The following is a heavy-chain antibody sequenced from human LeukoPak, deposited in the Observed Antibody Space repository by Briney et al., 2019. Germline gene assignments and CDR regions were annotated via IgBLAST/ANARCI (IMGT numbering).Heavy chain of an antibody. CDR1: GFTFDDYA. CDR3: AKDIGSSSWYLGN. J-gene: IGHJ4*02. Sequence: PGGSLRLSCAASGFTFDDYAMHWVRQAPGKGLEWVSGISWNSGSIGYADSVKGRFTISRDNAKNSLYLEMNSLRAEDTASYYCAKDIGSSSWYLGNWGQGTLVTVSS. CDR2: ISWNSGSI. D-gene: IGHD6-13*01. V-gene: IGHV3-9*01.